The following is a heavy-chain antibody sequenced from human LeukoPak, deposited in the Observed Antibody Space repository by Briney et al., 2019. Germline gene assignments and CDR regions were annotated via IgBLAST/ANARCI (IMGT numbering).Heavy chain of an antibody. CDR1: GYSISSGYY. D-gene: IGHD1-7*01. CDR2: IYHSGST. CDR3: ASGGLITGTTPGWFDP. V-gene: IGHV4-38-2*01. Sequence: SETLSLTCAVSGYSISSGYYWGWIRQPPGKGLEWIGSIYHSGSTYYNPSLKSRVTISVDTSKNQFSLKLSSVTAADTAVYYCASGGLITGTTPGWFDPWGQGTLVTVSS. J-gene: IGHJ5*02.